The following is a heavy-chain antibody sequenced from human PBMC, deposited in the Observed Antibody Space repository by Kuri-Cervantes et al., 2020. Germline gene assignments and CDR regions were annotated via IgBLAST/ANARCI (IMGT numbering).Heavy chain of an antibody. Sequence: SETLSLTCTVSGGSISSGDYYWSWIRQPPGKGLEWIGYIYYSGSTYYNPSLKSRVTISVDTSKNQFSLKLSSVTAADTAVYYCAREIFGGTSGVRYYYYGMDVWGQGTTVTVSS. J-gene: IGHJ6*02. CDR1: GGSISSGDYY. CDR3: AREIFGGTSGVRYYYYGMDV. CDR2: IYYSGST. D-gene: IGHD3-3*01. V-gene: IGHV4-30-4*01.